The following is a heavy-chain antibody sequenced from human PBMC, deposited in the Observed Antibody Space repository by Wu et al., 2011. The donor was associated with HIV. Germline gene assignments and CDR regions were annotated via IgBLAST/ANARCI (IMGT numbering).Heavy chain of an antibody. CDR1: GYTFTGYY. J-gene: IGHJ3*02. V-gene: IGHV1-2*02. Sequence: QVQLVQSGAEVKKPGASVKVSCKASGYTFTGYYMHWVRQAPGQGLEWMGWINPNSGGTNYAQNFQGRVTMTRATSISTAYMELSRLRSDDTAVYYCARGGSAYYYDSSGRDGAFHIWGQGQWSPSLQ. CDR2: INPNSGGT. CDR3: ARGGSAYYYDSSGRDGAFHI. D-gene: IGHD3-22*01.